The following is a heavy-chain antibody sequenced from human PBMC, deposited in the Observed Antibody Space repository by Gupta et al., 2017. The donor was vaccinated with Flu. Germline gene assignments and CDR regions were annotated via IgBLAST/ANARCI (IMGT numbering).Heavy chain of an antibody. V-gene: IGHV3-21*01. CDR2: ISSISSYI. Sequence: VQLVASGGGLVTPGGSVRLSCATSEFPFNICYMNWVRGAPGTGRGWVASISSISSYIYYADSIIGRFTITRNNAEYSQFLQMSSLRAEDSDGYYCARHFSDRDDFDIWGQGTTVTV. D-gene: IGHD5-24*01. J-gene: IGHJ3*02. CDR1: EFPFNICY. CDR3: ARHFSDRDDFDI.